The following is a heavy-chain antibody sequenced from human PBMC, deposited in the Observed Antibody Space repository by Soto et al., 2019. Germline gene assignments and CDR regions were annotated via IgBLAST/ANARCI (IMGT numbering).Heavy chain of an antibody. J-gene: IGHJ4*02. Sequence: EVQLLESGGGLVQPGGSLRLSCAASGFTFSSYAMRWVRQAPGKGLEWVSAISGSGDSTYYADSVKGRFTVSRDNSKNTLYLQMNGLRAEDTAVYYCARRGSGSYYDYLGQGTLVTVSS. D-gene: IGHD1-26*01. V-gene: IGHV3-23*01. CDR2: ISGSGDST. CDR3: ARRGSGSYYDY. CDR1: GFTFSSYA.